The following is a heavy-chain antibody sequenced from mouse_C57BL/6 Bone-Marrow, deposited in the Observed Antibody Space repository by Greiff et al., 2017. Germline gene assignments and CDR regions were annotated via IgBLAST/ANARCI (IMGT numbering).Heavy chain of an antibody. CDR2: INPNYGTT. J-gene: IGHJ2*01. CDR3: ARSVAITTVVAPYFDD. Sequence: EVQLQQSGPELVKPGASVKISCKASGYSFTDYNMNWVKQSHGQSLEWIGVINPNYGTTSYNQKFKGKATLTVDQSSSTAYMQLNSLPSEDSAVYYCARSVAITTVVAPYFDDRGQGATLTVSS. D-gene: IGHD1-1*01. V-gene: IGHV1-39*01. CDR1: GYSFTDYN.